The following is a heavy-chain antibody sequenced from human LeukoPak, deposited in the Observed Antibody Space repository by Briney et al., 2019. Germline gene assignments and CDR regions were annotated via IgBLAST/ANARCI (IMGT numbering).Heavy chain of an antibody. CDR2: INHSGST. J-gene: IGHJ4*02. V-gene: IGHV4-34*01. Sequence: WETLSLTCAVYGGSFSGYYWSWIRQPPGKGLDWIGEINHSGSTNYNPSLKSRVTISVDTSKNQFSLKLSSVTAADTAVYYCARGLPRYYGSGSYGGKTDYWGQGILVTVSS. D-gene: IGHD3-10*01. CDR3: ARGLPRYYGSGSYGGKTDY. CDR1: GGSFSGYY.